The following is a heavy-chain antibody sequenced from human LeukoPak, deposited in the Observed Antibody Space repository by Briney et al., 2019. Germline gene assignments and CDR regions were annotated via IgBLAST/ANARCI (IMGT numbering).Heavy chain of an antibody. CDR3: ARAQLGTPTDW. Sequence: QPGGSLRLSCAVSGFTLTTYAMYWVRQAPGKGLVWVSRLTAGGSSTIYADSVMGLFTFSRDIAKNILFLEMNSLRAEATAVYYCARAQLGTPTDWWGQGTLVTVSA. J-gene: IGHJ4*02. CDR1: GFTLTTYA. CDR2: LTAGGSST. V-gene: IGHV3-74*01. D-gene: IGHD1-26*01.